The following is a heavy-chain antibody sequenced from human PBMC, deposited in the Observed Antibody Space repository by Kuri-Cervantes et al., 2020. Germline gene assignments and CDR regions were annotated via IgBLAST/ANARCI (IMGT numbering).Heavy chain of an antibody. CDR2: INAGNGNT. D-gene: IGHD6-19*01. CDR1: GYTFTSYA. J-gene: IGHJ6*03. CDR3: ARAPRVSSGRDGPYYYYMDV. Sequence: ASVKVSCKASGYTFTSYAMHWVRQAPGQRLEWMGWINAGNGNTKYSQKFQGRVTITRDTSASTAYMELSSLRSEDTAVYYCARAPRVSSGRDGPYYYYMDVWGKGASVTVSS. V-gene: IGHV1-3*01.